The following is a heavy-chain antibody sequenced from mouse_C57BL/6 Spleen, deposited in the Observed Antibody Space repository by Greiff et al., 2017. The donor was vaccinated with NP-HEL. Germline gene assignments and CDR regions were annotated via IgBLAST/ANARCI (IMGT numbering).Heavy chain of an antibody. V-gene: IGHV1-54*01. CDR1: GYAFTNYL. CDR2: INPGSGGT. D-gene: IGHD2-10*01. J-gene: IGHJ3*01. CDR3: ARRGDPTPFAY. Sequence: VQLQQSGAELVRPGTSVKVSCKASGYAFTNYLIEWVKQRPGQGLEWIGVINPGSGGTNYNEKFKGKATLTADKPSSTAYMQLSSLTSEDSAVYFCARRGDPTPFAYWGQGTLVTVAA.